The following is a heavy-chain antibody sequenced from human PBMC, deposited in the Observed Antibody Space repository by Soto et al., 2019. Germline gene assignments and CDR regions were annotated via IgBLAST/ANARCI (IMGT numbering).Heavy chain of an antibody. CDR1: GFTFSSYA. D-gene: IGHD3-3*01. CDR3: AKDFEWDYDFWSGYYYYYYYGMDV. J-gene: IGHJ6*02. Sequence: HPGGSLRLSCAASGFTFSSYAMSWVRQAPGKGLEWVSAISGSGGSTYYADSVKGRFTISRDNSKNTLYLQMNSLRAEDTAVYYCAKDFEWDYDFWSGYYYYYYYGMDVWGQGTTVTVSS. V-gene: IGHV3-23*01. CDR2: ISGSGGST.